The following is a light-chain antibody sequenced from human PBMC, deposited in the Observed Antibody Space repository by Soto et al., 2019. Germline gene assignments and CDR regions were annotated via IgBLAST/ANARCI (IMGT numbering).Light chain of an antibody. V-gene: IGKV3-20*01. CDR2: GAS. J-gene: IGKJ1*01. CDR3: QQYGSALQT. CDR1: QSVRSNF. Sequence: EIVLTQSPGTLSLSPGERATLSCRASQSVRSNFLAWYQQRPGQAPRLLIYGASSRATGIPDRFSGSGSGTDFTLIISRLEPEDCAVYYCQQYGSALQTFGQGTKV.